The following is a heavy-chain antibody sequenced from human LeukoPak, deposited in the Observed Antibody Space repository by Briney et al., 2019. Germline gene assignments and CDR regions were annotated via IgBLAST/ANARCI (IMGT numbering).Heavy chain of an antibody. CDR3: ATYVDIVATTTGGCSGGSCYSGDAFDI. CDR2: IYYSGST. Sequence: SQTLSLTCTVSGGSISSGDYYWSWIRQPPGKGLEWIGYIYYSGSTYYNPSLKSRVTISVDTSKNQFPLKLSSVTAADTAVYYCATYVDIVATTTGGCSGGSCYSGDAFDIWGQGTMVTVSS. J-gene: IGHJ3*02. D-gene: IGHD2-15*01. CDR1: GGSISSGDYY. V-gene: IGHV4-30-4*01.